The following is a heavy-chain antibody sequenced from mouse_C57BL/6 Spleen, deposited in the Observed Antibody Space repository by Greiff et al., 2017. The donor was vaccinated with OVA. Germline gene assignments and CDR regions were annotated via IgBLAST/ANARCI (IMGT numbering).Heavy chain of an antibody. Sequence: VQLQESDAELVKPGASVKISCKVSGYTFTDHTIHWMKQRPEQGLEWIGYIYPRDGSTKYNEKFKGKATLTADKSSSTAYMQLNSLTSEDSAVYFCARGDYDDGYYFDYWGQGTTLTVSS. CDR3: ARGDYDDGYYFDY. CDR2: IYPRDGST. V-gene: IGHV1-78*01. D-gene: IGHD2-4*01. CDR1: GYTFTDHT. J-gene: IGHJ2*01.